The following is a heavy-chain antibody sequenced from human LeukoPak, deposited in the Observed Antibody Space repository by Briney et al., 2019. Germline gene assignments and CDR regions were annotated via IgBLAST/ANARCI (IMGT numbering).Heavy chain of an antibody. Sequence: PGGTLRLSCAASGFTFSSYGMSWVRQAPGKGLEWVSAISGSGGSTYYADSVKGRFTISRDNSKNTLYLQMNSLRAEDTAVYYCAMGRMVRGTQVVGEIDYWGQGTLVTVSS. CDR2: ISGSGGST. J-gene: IGHJ4*02. D-gene: IGHD3-10*01. V-gene: IGHV3-23*01. CDR3: AMGRMVRGTQVVGEIDY. CDR1: GFTFSSYG.